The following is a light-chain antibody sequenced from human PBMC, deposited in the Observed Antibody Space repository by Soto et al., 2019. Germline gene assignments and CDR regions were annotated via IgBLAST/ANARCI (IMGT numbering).Light chain of an antibody. CDR1: QSVRSH. J-gene: IGKJ4*01. Sequence: EIVMTQSPATLSVSPGERATLSCRARQSVRSHLAWYQQKPGQAPRLLLYGASPRATGIPARFSGSGSGTEFTRNSSSLQSEDVAVYYGQQYNNWPPLTFGGGTKGEIK. CDR3: QQYNNWPPLT. CDR2: GAS. V-gene: IGKV3-15*01.